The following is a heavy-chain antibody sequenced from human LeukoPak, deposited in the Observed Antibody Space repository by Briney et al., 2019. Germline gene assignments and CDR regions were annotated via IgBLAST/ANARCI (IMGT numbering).Heavy chain of an antibody. Sequence: PGGSLRLSCAASGFTFSSYAMSWVRQAPGKGLEWVSAISGSGGSTYYADSVKGRFTISRDNSKNTLYLQMNSLRAGDTAVYYCAKDRHERGFGESSWGQGTLVTVSS. CDR1: GFTFSSYA. CDR3: AKDRHERGFGESS. V-gene: IGHV3-23*01. J-gene: IGHJ4*02. D-gene: IGHD3-10*01. CDR2: ISGSGGST.